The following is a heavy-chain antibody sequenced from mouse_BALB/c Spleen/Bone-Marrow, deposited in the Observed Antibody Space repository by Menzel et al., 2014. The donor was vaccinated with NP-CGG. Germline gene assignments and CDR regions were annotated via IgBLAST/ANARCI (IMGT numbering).Heavy chain of an antibody. Sequence: VQLQQSGAELVRPGSSVKISCKASGYAFSNYGMNWVKQRPGQGLEWIGQIYPGDGDTNYNGKFKGRVTLTADKSSSTAYMQLSSLTSEDSAVYFCASVYDYGRGYAMDYWGQGTSVTVSS. V-gene: IGHV1-80*01. J-gene: IGHJ4*01. CDR2: IYPGDGDT. D-gene: IGHD2-4*01. CDR3: ASVYDYGRGYAMDY. CDR1: GYAFSNYG.